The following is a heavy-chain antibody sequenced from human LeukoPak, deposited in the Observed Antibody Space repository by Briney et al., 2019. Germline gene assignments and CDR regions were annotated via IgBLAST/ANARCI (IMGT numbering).Heavy chain of an antibody. Sequence: PGVSVRLSCAASGFTFSSYSMNWVRQAPGKGLEWVSSISSSSSYIYYADSVKGRFTISRDNAKNSLYLQMNSLRAEDTAVYYCAREGSSIAAATNWFDPWGQGTLVTVSS. J-gene: IGHJ5*02. V-gene: IGHV3-21*01. CDR1: GFTFSSYS. D-gene: IGHD6-13*01. CDR3: AREGSSIAAATNWFDP. CDR2: ISSSSSYI.